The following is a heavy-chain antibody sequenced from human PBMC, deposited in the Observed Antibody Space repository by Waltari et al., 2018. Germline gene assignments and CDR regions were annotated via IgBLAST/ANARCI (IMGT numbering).Heavy chain of an antibody. J-gene: IGHJ4*02. CDR2: INQSGST. Sequence: QVQLQQWGAGLLKPSETLSLTCAVYGGSFSGYYWSWIRQPPGKGLEWIGEINQSGSTNYNPSLKSRVTISVDTSKNQFSLKLSSVTAADTAVYYCARGGGIAAAGFLAFGQHWGQGTLVTVSS. D-gene: IGHD6-13*01. CDR1: GGSFSGYY. V-gene: IGHV4-34*01. CDR3: ARGGGIAAAGFLAFGQH.